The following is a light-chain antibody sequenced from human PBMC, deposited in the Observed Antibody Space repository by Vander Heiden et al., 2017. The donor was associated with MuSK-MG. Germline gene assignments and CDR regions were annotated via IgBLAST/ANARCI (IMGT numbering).Light chain of an antibody. CDR3: QQYDIYRT. CDR2: GAS. Sequence: DIQMTQSPSSLSAPVGDSVTITCQASEDINNFLSWFQQKPGKAPKLLIYGASNLETGVPSRFSGSGSGTDFTLTISSLQPEDSATYYCQQYDIYRTFGQGTKLEIK. CDR1: EDINNF. J-gene: IGKJ2*01. V-gene: IGKV1-33*01.